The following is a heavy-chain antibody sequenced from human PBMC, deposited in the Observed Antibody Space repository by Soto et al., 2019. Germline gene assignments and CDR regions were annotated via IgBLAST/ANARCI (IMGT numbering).Heavy chain of an antibody. CDR1: GYSFTTYW. CDR3: ARVPDSSLGTMDV. J-gene: IGHJ6*02. D-gene: IGHD6-19*01. Sequence: GESLKISCKGSGYSFTTYWIGWVRQLPGQGLEWMGVMFPRDSDTRYSPSFQGQVTMSADPSTNTAYLEWSSLKAADSAMYYCARVPDSSLGTMDVWGQGTTVTVSS. CDR2: MFPRDSDT. V-gene: IGHV5-51*01.